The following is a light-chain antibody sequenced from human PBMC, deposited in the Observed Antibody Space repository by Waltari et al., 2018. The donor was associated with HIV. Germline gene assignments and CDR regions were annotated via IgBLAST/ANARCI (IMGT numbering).Light chain of an antibody. CDR1: SSAFGGYIY. J-gene: IGLJ1*01. V-gene: IGLV2-14*03. CDR3: SSYTNSSTLEV. CDR2: DVS. Sequence: QSALPQPASVSGSPGQSIPIPCLGTSSAFGGYIYFSWYQQHPGKAPKLMFYDVSNRPSGVSVRFSGSKSGNTASLTISGLQAEDEADYYCSSYTNSSTLEVFGTGTKVTVL.